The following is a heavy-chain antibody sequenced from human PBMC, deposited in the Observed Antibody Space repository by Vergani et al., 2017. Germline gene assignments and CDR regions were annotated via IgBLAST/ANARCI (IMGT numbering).Heavy chain of an antibody. CDR1: GASITSSNYY. J-gene: IGHJ5*02. D-gene: IGHD6-19*01. CDR3: ARHSAVEWLVKLGWIDP. Sequence: QLQLQESGPGLVKHSATLSLTCSVSGASITSSNYYLGWIRQPPGKGLEWIASIYSSGGSYYNPYLRSRFAISVDTSKNQFPLKLSSVPAADTAVYFCARHSAVEWLVKLGWIDPWGQGILVTVSS. CDR2: IYSSGGS. V-gene: IGHV4-39*01.